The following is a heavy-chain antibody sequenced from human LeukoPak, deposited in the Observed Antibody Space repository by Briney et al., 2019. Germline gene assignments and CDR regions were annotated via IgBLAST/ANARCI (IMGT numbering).Heavy chain of an antibody. CDR1: GGTFSSYA. CDR2: IIPIFGTA. V-gene: IGHV1-69*01. Sequence: SVKVSCKASGGTFSSYAISWVRQAPGQRLEWMGGIIPIFGTANYAQKFQGRVTITADESTSTAYMELSSLRSEDTAVYYCARAVDYYYGMDVWGQGTTVTVSS. J-gene: IGHJ6*02. CDR3: ARAVDYYYGMDV.